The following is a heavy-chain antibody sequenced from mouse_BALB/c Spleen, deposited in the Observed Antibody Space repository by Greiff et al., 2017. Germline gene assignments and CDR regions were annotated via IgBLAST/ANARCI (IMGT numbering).Heavy chain of an antibody. CDR3: ARNLLLRYAVDY. Sequence: EVKLMESGGGLVKPGGSLKLSCAASGFTFSSYAMSWVRQTPEKRLEWVASISSGGSTYYPDSVKGRFTISRDNARNILYLQMSSLRSEDTAMYYCARNLLLRYAVDYWGQGTSVTVSS. CDR1: GFTFSSYA. D-gene: IGHD1-1*01. CDR2: ISSGGST. V-gene: IGHV5-6-5*01. J-gene: IGHJ4*01.